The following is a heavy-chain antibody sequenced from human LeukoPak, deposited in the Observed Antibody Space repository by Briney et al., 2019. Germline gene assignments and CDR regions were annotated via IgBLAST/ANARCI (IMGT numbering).Heavy chain of an antibody. CDR1: GFTFSSYS. CDR3: ARGGSSGSVSDY. Sequence: RPGGSLRLFCAASGFTFSSYSMNWVRQAPGKGLEWVSSISSSSSYIYYADSVKGRFTISRDNAKNSLYLQMNSLRAEDTAVYYCARGGSSGSVSDYWGQGTLVTVSS. V-gene: IGHV3-21*01. CDR2: ISSSSSYI. D-gene: IGHD6-19*01. J-gene: IGHJ4*02.